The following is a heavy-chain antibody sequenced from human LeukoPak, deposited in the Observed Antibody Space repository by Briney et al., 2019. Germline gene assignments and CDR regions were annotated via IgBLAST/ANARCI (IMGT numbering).Heavy chain of an antibody. CDR1: GGPTSTSSTH. V-gene: IGHV4-39*01. Sequence: SETLSLTCTVSGGPTSTSSTHWGWVRQPPGKGLEWIGRIYYSGSTYYSPSLKSRVTISVDTSKNQFSLWLTSVTAADTAVYYCVTALTRDSSGWYVIDYWGQGTPVTVSS. CDR2: IYYSGST. D-gene: IGHD6-19*01. J-gene: IGHJ4*02. CDR3: VTALTRDSSGWYVIDY.